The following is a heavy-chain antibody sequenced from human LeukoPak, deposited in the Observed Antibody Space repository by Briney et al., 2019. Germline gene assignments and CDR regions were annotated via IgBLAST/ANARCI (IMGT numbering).Heavy chain of an antibody. CDR3: AREAYLGSSSYIDY. V-gene: IGHV3-53*01. CDR1: GFTVSSNY. D-gene: IGHD6-13*01. Sequence: GGSLRLSCAASGFTVSSNYMSWVRQAPGKGLEWVSVIYSGGSTYYADSVKGRFTISRDNSKNTLYLQMNSLRAEDMAVYYCAREAYLGSSSYIDYWGQGTLVTVSS. J-gene: IGHJ4*02. CDR2: IYSGGST.